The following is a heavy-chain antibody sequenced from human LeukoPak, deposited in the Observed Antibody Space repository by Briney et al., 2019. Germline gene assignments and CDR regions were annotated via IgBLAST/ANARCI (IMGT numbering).Heavy chain of an antibody. Sequence: PSETLSLTCTVSGGSNSSGRNYWTWIRQPAGKGLEWIGRIYIFSGSTNYNPSLKSRVTISVDTSKNQFSLKLTSVTAADRAVYYCARVEISTSLQILTYYYYYMDVWGKGTTVTVSS. V-gene: IGHV4-61*02. CDR3: ARVEISTSLQILTYYYYYMDV. J-gene: IGHJ6*03. CDR2: IYIFSGST. CDR1: GGSNSSGRNY. D-gene: IGHD2-2*01.